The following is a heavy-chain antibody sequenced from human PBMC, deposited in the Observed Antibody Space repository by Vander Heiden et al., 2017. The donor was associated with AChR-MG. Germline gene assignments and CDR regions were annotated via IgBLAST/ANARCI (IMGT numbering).Heavy chain of an antibody. CDR3: ARDQGYCSGGSCYSYYYGMDV. Sequence: QVQLVQSGAEVKKPGSSVKVSCQASGGTFSSYTISWVRQAPGQGLEWMGRIIPILGIANYAQKFQGRVTITADKSTSTAYMELSSLRSEDTAVYYCARDQGYCSGGSCYSYYYGMDVWGQGTTVTVSS. CDR2: IIPILGIA. D-gene: IGHD2-15*01. V-gene: IGHV1-69*08. CDR1: GGTFSSYT. J-gene: IGHJ6*02.